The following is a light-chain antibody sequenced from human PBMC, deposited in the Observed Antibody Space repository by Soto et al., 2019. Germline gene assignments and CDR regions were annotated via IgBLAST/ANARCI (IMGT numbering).Light chain of an antibody. V-gene: IGKV3-15*01. J-gene: IGKJ4*01. Sequence: EVVMTPSPSTLSVSPGERATLSCKASHSVITNLAWYQQKRDQTPRLLIYGASTSATGVPVRFSGSGSVTDFTLTISSLQSEDFAMYYCQQYNNWPPLTFGGGTKVEIK. CDR1: HSVITN. CDR3: QQYNNWPPLT. CDR2: GAS.